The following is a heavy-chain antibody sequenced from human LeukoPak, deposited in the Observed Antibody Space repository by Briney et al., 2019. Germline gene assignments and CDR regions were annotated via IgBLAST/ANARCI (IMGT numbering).Heavy chain of an antibody. Sequence: GGSLRLSCAASGFTFSSYATTWVRQAPRKGLEWVSSISGSGGSTFYADSVKGRFTISRDNSKNTLYLQMNSLRAEDTAIYYCAKEREAYCSGGSCYGSDKLFPADYWGQGTLVTVSS. J-gene: IGHJ4*02. CDR1: GFTFSSYA. CDR3: AKEREAYCSGGSCYGSDKLFPADY. D-gene: IGHD2-15*01. CDR2: ISGSGGST. V-gene: IGHV3-23*01.